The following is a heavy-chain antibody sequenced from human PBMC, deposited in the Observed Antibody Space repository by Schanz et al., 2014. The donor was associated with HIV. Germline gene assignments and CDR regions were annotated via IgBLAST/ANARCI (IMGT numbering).Heavy chain of an antibody. D-gene: IGHD2-15*01. CDR2: IVPIFGTT. CDR3: ARWGRGCSGGSCYWGYYGMDV. J-gene: IGHJ6*02. CDR1: GGTFRTFA. Sequence: QVQLVQSGAEVKKPGSSVNVSCKTSGGTFRTFAISWVRQAPGQGLEWMGGIVPIFGTTNYAQSFQGRVSITADESTSTAYLQLSGLRSDDTAVYYCARWGRGCSGGSCYWGYYGMDVWGQGTTVTVSS. V-gene: IGHV1-69*01.